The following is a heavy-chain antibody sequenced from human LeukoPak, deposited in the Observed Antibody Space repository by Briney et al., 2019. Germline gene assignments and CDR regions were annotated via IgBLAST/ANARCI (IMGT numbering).Heavy chain of an antibody. D-gene: IGHD3-10*01. CDR2: IYYSGST. Sequence: SETLSLTCTVSGGSISSSSSYWGWIRQPPGKGLEWIGSIYYSGSTYYNPSLKSRVTISVDTSKNQFSLKLSSVTAADTAVYYCARQRRFGGYNWFDPWGQGTLVTVSS. V-gene: IGHV4-39*01. CDR3: ARQRRFGGYNWFDP. J-gene: IGHJ5*02. CDR1: GGSISSSSSY.